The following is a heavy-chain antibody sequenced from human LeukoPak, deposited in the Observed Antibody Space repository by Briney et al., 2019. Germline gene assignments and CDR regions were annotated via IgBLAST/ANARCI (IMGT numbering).Heavy chain of an antibody. CDR1: GGSISSYY. CDR3: ARNGNWNYVDY. V-gene: IGHV4-59*08. CDR2: IYYNGNT. Sequence: SETLSLTCTVSGGSISSYYWSWIRQPPGKGLEWIGYIYYNGNTNYIPSLKSRVTISVDTSKIQFSLRLSSVTAADTAVYYRARNGNWNYVDYWGQGTLVTVSS. J-gene: IGHJ4*02. D-gene: IGHD1-1*01.